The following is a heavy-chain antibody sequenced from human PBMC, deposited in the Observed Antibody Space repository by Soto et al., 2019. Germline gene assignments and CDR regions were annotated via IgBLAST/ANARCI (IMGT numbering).Heavy chain of an antibody. CDR2: ISPMFGAA. D-gene: IGHD3-10*01. CDR3: AREVQVHAPAFVY. Sequence: QVQLVQSGAEMKKPGSSVKVSCQSSGGTFNTYAMNWVRQAPGQGPEWMGDISPMFGAANYAPKFQGRVTIPPDEPTGTSYMLLGSLTSEETALYFCAREVQVHAPAFVYWGQGTRVTVSS. J-gene: IGHJ4*02. CDR1: GGTFNTYA. V-gene: IGHV1-69*19.